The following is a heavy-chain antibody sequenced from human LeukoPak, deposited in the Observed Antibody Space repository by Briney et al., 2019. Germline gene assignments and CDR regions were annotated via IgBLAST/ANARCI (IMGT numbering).Heavy chain of an antibody. J-gene: IGHJ4*02. CDR3: ARTYYDILTGYCDY. V-gene: IGHV3-23*01. Sequence: PGGSLRLSCAASGFTVSSNYMSWVRQAPGKGLEWVSAISGSGGSTYYADSVKGRFTISRDNSKNTLYLQMNSLRAEDTAVYYCARTYYDILTGYCDYWGQGTLVTVSS. CDR1: GFTVSSNY. CDR2: ISGSGGST. D-gene: IGHD3-9*01.